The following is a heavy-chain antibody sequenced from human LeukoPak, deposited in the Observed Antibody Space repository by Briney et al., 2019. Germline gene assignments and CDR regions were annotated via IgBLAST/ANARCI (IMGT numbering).Heavy chain of an antibody. CDR2: IYYSGST. V-gene: IGHV4-39*01. CDR1: GGSISSSDYY. Sequence: SETMSLTCTVSGGSISSSDYYWGWIRQPPGKGLEWIGKIYYSGSTYYNPSLKSRVTISVDTSKNQFSLKLSSVTAADTAVYYCARHANKFWSGYYHSLYYFDYWGQGTLVTVSS. J-gene: IGHJ4*02. CDR3: ARHANKFWSGYYHSLYYFDY. D-gene: IGHD3-3*01.